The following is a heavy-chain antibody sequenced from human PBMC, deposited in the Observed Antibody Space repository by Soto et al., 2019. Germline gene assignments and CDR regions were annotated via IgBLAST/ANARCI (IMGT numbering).Heavy chain of an antibody. Sequence: QVQLVESGGGVVQPGRSLTLSCAASGFTFRSYGMHWVRQAPGKGLEWVAVIWYDGSNKDYADSVKGRFTISRDNSKNTLYLQMNILRSEDTAVDYCVREGAEDTAMGWDMDVGGKGTTVTVSS. CDR3: VREGAEDTAMGWDMDV. D-gene: IGHD5-18*01. J-gene: IGHJ6*03. V-gene: IGHV3-33*01. CDR2: IWYDGSNK. CDR1: GFTFRSYG.